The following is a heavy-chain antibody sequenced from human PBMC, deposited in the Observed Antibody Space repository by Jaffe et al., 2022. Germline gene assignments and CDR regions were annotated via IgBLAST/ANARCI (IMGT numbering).Heavy chain of an antibody. CDR3: ARHYGPGPIGTYYYYYMDV. J-gene: IGHJ6*03. D-gene: IGHD4-17*01. V-gene: IGHV4-59*01. CDR1: GGSISSYY. Sequence: QVQLQESGPGLVKPSETLSLTCTVSGGSISSYYWSWIRQPPGKGLEWIGYIYYSGSTNYNPSLKSRVTISVDTSKNQFSLKLSSVTAADTAVYYCARHYGPGPIGTYYYYYMDVWGKGTTVTVSS. CDR2: IYYSGST.